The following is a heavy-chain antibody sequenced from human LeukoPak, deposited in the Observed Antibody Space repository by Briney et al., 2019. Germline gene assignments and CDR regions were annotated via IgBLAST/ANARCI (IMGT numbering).Heavy chain of an antibody. CDR1: GFTFSNYA. V-gene: IGHV3-23*01. CDR3: AKERGISYTYEFDY. CDR2: ISGSGSNT. J-gene: IGHJ4*02. D-gene: IGHD3-16*01. Sequence: PGGSLRLSCAASGFTFSNYAITWVRQAPGKGLDWVSLISGSGSNTYYTDSVQGRFTISRDNSRNTLYLQMSSLRAEDTAIYYCAKERGISYTYEFDYWGQGALVTVSS.